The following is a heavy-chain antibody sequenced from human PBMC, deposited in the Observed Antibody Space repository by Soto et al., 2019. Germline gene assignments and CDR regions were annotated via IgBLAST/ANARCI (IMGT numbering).Heavy chain of an antibody. CDR3: ARLSAYCGGDCGAFDI. CDR2: IYPGDSDT. Sequence: PGESLKISCKGSVYSFTSYWIGWVRQMPGKGLEWMGIIYPGDSDTRYSPSFQGQVTISADKSISTAYLQWSSLKASDTAMYYCARLSAYCGGDCGAFDIWGQGTMVTVSS. V-gene: IGHV5-51*01. D-gene: IGHD2-21*02. J-gene: IGHJ3*02. CDR1: VYSFTSYW.